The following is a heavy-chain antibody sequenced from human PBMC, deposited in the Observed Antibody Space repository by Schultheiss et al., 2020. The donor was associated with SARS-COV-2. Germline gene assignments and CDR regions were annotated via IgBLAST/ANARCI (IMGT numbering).Heavy chain of an antibody. J-gene: IGHJ4*02. CDR2: ISSSSSTI. Sequence: GESLKISCAASGFTFSSYSMNWVRQAPGKGLEWVSYISSSSSTIYYADSVKGRFTISRDNAKNSLYLQMNSLRAEDTAVYYCARTQVLFSYDYWGQGTLVTVSS. V-gene: IGHV3-48*04. CDR3: ARTQVLFSYDY. CDR1: GFTFSSYS. D-gene: IGHD3-10*01.